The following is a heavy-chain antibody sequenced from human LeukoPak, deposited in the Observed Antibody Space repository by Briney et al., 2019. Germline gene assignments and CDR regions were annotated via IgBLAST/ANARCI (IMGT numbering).Heavy chain of an antibody. J-gene: IGHJ5*02. V-gene: IGHV1-8*01. D-gene: IGHD5-18*01. CDR3: ARAGYKENWFDP. CDR2: MNPNSGNT. Sequence: GASVKVSCKASGYTFTTYDINWVRQATGQGLEWMGWMNPNSGNTGYAQKFQGRVTMTRNTSISTAYMELSSLRSEDTAVHYCARAGYKENWFDPWGQGTLGTVSS. CDR1: GYTFTTYD.